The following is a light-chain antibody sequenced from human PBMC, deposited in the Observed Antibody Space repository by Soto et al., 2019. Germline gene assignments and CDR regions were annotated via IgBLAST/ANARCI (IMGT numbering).Light chain of an antibody. CDR3: ISYTTSNTWV. V-gene: IGLV2-14*01. CDR1: SSDVGSYSY. Sequence: QSALTQPASVSGSPGQSITISCTGTSSDVGSYSYVSWYQQNPGKAPKLMIYEVSNRPSGVSHRFSGSRSGNTASLTISGLQSEDEADYYCISYTTSNTWVFGGGTKLTVL. CDR2: EVS. J-gene: IGLJ3*02.